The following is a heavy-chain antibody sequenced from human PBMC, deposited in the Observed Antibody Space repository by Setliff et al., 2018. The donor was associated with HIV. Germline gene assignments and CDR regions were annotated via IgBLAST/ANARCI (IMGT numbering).Heavy chain of an antibody. Sequence: SETLSLTCTVSRGSISRYYWSWIRQPPGKGLEWIGYIYYTGTTKYNPSLKSRVTMSVDTSKNQLSLKLSSLTAADTAIYYCARGVNFDYWGQGTQVTVSS. V-gene: IGHV4-59*01. D-gene: IGHD3-3*01. CDR2: IYYTGTT. CDR3: ARGVNFDY. CDR1: RGSISRYY. J-gene: IGHJ4*02.